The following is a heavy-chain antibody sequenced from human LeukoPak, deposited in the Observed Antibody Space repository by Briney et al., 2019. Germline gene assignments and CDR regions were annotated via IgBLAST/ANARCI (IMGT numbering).Heavy chain of an antibody. Sequence: GGSLRLSCAASGFTFSSYEMNWVRQAPGKGLEWVLYISSSGSAIYYADSVKGRFTISRDNAKNSLYLQMNSLRAEDTAVYYCAREDYGSGNFHFDYWGQGTLVTVSS. V-gene: IGHV3-48*03. CDR2: ISSSGSAI. CDR1: GFTFSSYE. D-gene: IGHD3-10*01. CDR3: AREDYGSGNFHFDY. J-gene: IGHJ4*02.